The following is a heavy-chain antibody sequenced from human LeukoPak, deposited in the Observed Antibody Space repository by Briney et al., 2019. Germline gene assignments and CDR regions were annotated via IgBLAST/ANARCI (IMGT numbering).Heavy chain of an antibody. CDR1: GFTFGDYA. V-gene: IGHV3-49*04. J-gene: IGHJ4*02. CDR2: IRSKAYGGTT. D-gene: IGHD3-3*01. Sequence: GGSLRLSCTASGFTFGDYAMSWVRQAPGKGLEWVGFIRSKAYGGTTEYAASVKGRFTISRDDSKSIAYLQMNSLKTEDTAVYYCTRNPRITIFGVVKARFDYWGQGTLVTVPS. CDR3: TRNPRITIFGVVKARFDY.